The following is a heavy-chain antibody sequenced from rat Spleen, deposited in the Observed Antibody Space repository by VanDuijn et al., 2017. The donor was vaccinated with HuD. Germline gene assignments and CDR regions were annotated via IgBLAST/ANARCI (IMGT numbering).Heavy chain of an antibody. CDR1: GFTFSDYY. CDR2: ISIGGGNT. CDR3: VKDMSCYDGYYHPFDY. V-gene: IGHV5-25*01. D-gene: IGHD1-12*03. J-gene: IGHJ2*01. Sequence: EVQLVESGGGLEQPGRSMKLSCAASGFTFSDYYMAWVRQAPTQGLEWVASISIGGGNTYYRDSVMGRFTISRDNAKNTLYLQMDSLRSEDTATYYCVKDMSCYDGYYHPFDYWGQGVMVTVSS.